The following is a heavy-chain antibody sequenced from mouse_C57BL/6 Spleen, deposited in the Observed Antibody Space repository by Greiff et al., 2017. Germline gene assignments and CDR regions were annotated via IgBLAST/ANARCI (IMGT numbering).Heavy chain of an antibody. CDR1: GYTFTSYW. D-gene: IGHD2-4*01. CDR2: IHPNSGST. V-gene: IGHV1-64*01. CDR3: ANYYDYDRGFAY. J-gene: IGHJ3*01. Sequence: QVQLKQPGAELVKPGASVKLSCKASGYTFTSYWMHWVKQRPGQGLEWIGMIHPNSGSTNYNEKFKSKATLTVDKSSSTAYMQLSSLTSEDSAVDYCANYYDYDRGFAYWGQGTLVTVSA.